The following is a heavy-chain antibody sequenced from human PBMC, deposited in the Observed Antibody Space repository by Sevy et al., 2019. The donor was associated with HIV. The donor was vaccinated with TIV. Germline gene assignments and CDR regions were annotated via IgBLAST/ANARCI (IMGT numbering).Heavy chain of an antibody. V-gene: IGHV4-39*01. Sequence: SETLSLTCTVSGGSISSSSYYWGWIRQPPGKGLEWIGSIYYSGSTYYNPSLKSRVTISVDTSKNQFSLKLSSVPAADTAVYYCARLGEHGDFWSGYYFLDPWGQGTLVTVSS. CDR1: GGSISSSSYY. CDR3: ARLGEHGDFWSGYYFLDP. CDR2: IYYSGST. J-gene: IGHJ5*02. D-gene: IGHD3-3*01.